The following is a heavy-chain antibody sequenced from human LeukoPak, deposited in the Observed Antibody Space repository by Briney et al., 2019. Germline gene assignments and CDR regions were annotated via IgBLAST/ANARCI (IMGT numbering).Heavy chain of an antibody. CDR1: GFKFSNYG. CDR2: IWFDGSYK. V-gene: IGHV3-33*06. CDR3: AKVVQYTASTGTGLDY. D-gene: IGHD6-13*01. J-gene: IGHJ4*02. Sequence: GGSLRLSCVASGFKFSNYGMHWVHQAPGKGLDWVSVIWFDGSYKYYGDSVRGRFPISRENAKNTLYLQMNSLRAEDTAIYYCAKVVQYTASTGTGLDYWGQGTLVTVSS.